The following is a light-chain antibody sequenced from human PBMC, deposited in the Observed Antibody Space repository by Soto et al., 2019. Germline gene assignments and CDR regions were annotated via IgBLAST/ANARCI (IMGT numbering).Light chain of an antibody. CDR1: QDITNQ. CDR2: AAS. CDR3: QKYDSAPLFT. Sequence: DIQMTQSPSSLSASVGDTVTITCQASQDITNQLNWYQQKPGTAPKLLIYAASTLQSGVPSRFSGSGSGTDFTLTISSLQPEDVATYYCQKYDSAPLFTFGPGTRVDVK. J-gene: IGKJ3*01. V-gene: IGKV1-27*01.